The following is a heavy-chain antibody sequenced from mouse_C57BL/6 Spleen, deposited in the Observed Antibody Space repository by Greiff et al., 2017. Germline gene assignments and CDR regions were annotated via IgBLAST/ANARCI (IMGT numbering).Heavy chain of an antibody. J-gene: IGHJ3*01. D-gene: IGHD3-1*01. Sequence: EVQLQQSVAELVRPGASVKLSCTASGYNFKNSYMHWVKQRPEQGLEWIGRIVPANGNTKYAPKFQGKATVTADTSSNTAYLQLSSLTSEDTAIYYCARSGPGHWGQGTLVTVSA. V-gene: IGHV14-3*01. CDR2: IVPANGNT. CDR1: GYNFKNSY. CDR3: ARSGPGH.